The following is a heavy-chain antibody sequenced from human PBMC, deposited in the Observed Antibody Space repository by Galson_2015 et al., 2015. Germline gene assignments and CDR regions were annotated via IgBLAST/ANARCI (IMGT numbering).Heavy chain of an antibody. V-gene: IGHV3-30-3*01. D-gene: IGHD6-19*01. CDR1: GFTLSAYA. CDR2: ISHDGSKK. J-gene: IGHJ4*02. Sequence: SLRLSCAASGFTLSAYAMHWVRQAPGKGLEWVAAISHDGSKKYYADSVKGRFTISRDNSKNTLYLQMNSLRAEDTAVYYCARDPQDNSGWSCYFDYWGQGTLVTVSS. CDR3: ARDPQDNSGWSCYFDY.